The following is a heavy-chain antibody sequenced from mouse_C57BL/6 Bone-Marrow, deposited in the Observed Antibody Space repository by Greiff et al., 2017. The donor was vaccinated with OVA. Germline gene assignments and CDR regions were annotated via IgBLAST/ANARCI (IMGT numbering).Heavy chain of an antibody. V-gene: IGHV5-17*01. CDR1: GFTFSDYG. Sequence: EVQLQESGGGLVKPGGSLKLSCAASGFTFSDYGMHWVRKAPEKGLEWVAYISSGSSTIYYADTVKGRFTISRDNAKNTLFLQMTSLRSEDTAMYYCARLGYDYDVTWFAYWGQGTLVTVSA. CDR2: ISSGSSTI. CDR3: ARLGYDYDVTWFAY. J-gene: IGHJ3*01. D-gene: IGHD2-4*01.